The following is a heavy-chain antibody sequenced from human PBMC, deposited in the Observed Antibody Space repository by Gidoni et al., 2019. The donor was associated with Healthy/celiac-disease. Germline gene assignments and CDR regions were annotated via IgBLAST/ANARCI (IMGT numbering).Heavy chain of an antibody. CDR3: ARSSSNYYDSSQPREAHDAFDI. CDR2: IDPSDSYT. D-gene: IGHD3-22*01. V-gene: IGHV5-10-1*01. J-gene: IGHJ3*02. CDR1: GYSFTSYW. Sequence: EVQLVQSGAEVKKPGESLRISCKGSGYSFTSYWISWVRQMPGKGLEWMGRIDPSDSYTNYSPSFQGHVTISADKSISTAYLQWSSLKASDTAMYYCARSSSNYYDSSQPREAHDAFDIWGQGTNGHRLF.